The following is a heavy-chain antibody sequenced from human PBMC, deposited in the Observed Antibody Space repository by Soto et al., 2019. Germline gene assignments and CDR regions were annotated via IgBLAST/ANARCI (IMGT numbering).Heavy chain of an antibody. V-gene: IGHV5-10-1*01. D-gene: IGHD4-4*01. J-gene: IGHJ4*02. CDR3: ARRRTVTDRYDY. Sequence: GESLKISCKGSGYSSTSYWITWVRQMPGKGLEWMGRIDPSDSYINQSPSFEGHVTISVDKSISTAYLEWSSLKASDTAMYYCARRRTVTDRYDYWGQGTLVTVSS. CDR2: IDPSDSYI. CDR1: GYSSTSYW.